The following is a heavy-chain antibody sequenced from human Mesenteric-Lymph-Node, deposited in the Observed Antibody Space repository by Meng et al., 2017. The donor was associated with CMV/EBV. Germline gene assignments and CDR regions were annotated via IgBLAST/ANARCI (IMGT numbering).Heavy chain of an antibody. CDR1: GFTFSDYY. Sequence: GESLKISCAASGFTFSDYYMSWIRQAPGKGLEWVSYISSSGSTIYYADSVKGRFTISRDNAKNSLYLQMNSLRAEDTAVYYCAKDRGIVVPAAGPDDYWGQGTLVTVSS. V-gene: IGHV3-11*01. D-gene: IGHD2-2*01. J-gene: IGHJ4*02. CDR2: ISSSGSTI. CDR3: AKDRGIVVPAAGPDDY.